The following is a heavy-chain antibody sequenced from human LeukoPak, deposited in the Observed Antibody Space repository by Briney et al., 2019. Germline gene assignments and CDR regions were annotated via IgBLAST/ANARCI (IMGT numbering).Heavy chain of an antibody. J-gene: IGHJ4*02. CDR1: GFTLSSYE. CDR3: ARNCGWYGVS. CDR2: IDYSGGDT. D-gene: IGHD6-19*01. V-gene: IGHV3-23*01. Sequence: PGGSLRLSCTASGFTLSSYEMSWIRQAPGKGLEWVSSIDYSGGDTHYADSVKGRFTISRDNSKNTLYLQLSSLRGDDTAVYLCARNCGWYGVSWGQGTLVTVSS.